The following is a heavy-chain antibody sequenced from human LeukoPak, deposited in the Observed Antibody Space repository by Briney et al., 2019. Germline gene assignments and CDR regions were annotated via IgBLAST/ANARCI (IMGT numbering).Heavy chain of an antibody. Sequence: GGSLRLSCAASGFTLSSYSMNWVRQAPGKGLEWVSYISSSSSTIYYADSVKGRFTISRDNAKNSPYLQMNSLRAEDTAVYYCARDRMTTVTTGLFQHWGQGTLVTVSS. J-gene: IGHJ1*01. CDR2: ISSSSSTI. D-gene: IGHD4-17*01. CDR3: ARDRMTTVTTGLFQH. CDR1: GFTLSSYS. V-gene: IGHV3-48*01.